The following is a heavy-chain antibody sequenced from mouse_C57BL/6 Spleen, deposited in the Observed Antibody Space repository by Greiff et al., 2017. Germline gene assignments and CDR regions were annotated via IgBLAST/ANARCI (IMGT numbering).Heavy chain of an antibody. CDR2: IDPNSGGT. J-gene: IGHJ2*01. CDR1: GYTFTSYW. V-gene: IGHV1-72*01. Sequence: VQLQQPGAELVKPGASVKVSCKASGYTFTSYWMHWVKQRPGQGLEWIGRIDPNSGGTKYNEKFKSKATLTVDKPSSTAYMQLCSLTSEDSAVYYCARWDIYDGYLLYFDYWGQGTTLTVAT. D-gene: IGHD2-3*01. CDR3: ARWDIYDGYLLYFDY.